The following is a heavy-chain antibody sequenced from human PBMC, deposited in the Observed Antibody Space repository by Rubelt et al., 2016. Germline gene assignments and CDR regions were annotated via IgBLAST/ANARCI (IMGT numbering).Heavy chain of an antibody. V-gene: IGHV3-21*01. J-gene: IGHJ4*02. CDR3: ARRFGEPDW. D-gene: IGHD3-10*01. CDR1: GFTFSSHD. CDR2: ITSSSSYI. Sequence: EVRLLESGGGLVQPGGSPRLSCAASGFTFSSHDMSWVRQAPGKGLEWGSSITSSSSYIYYSDSVKGRFTISRDNAKKTRYLQMNSLRAEDTAVYDCARRFGEPDWWGQGTLVTVSS.